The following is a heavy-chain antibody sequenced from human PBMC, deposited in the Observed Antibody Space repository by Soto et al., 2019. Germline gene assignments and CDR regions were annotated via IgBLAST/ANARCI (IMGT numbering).Heavy chain of an antibody. CDR1: GYSFTSYW. J-gene: IGHJ6*02. CDR3: ARPSGYPYYYYGMDV. D-gene: IGHD6-13*01. CDR2: IYPGDSDT. Sequence: PGESLKISCQGSGYSFTSYWIGWVRQMPGKGLELMGIIYPGDSDTRYSPSFQGQVTISADKSISTAYLQWSSLKASDTAMYYCARPSGYPYYYYGMDVWGQGTTVTDSS. V-gene: IGHV5-51*01.